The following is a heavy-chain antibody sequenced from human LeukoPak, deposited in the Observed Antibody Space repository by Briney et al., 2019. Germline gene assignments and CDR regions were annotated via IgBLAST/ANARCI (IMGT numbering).Heavy chain of an antibody. CDR3: ASPDYSNYIGNYYYGMDV. CDR1: GFTFSSYA. D-gene: IGHD4-11*01. Sequence: GGSLRLSCAASGFTFSSYAMSWVRQAPGKGLEWVSAISGSGGSTYYADSVKGRFTISRDNSKNTLYLQMNSLRAEDTAEYYCASPDYSNYIGNYYYGMDVWGQGTTVTVSS. J-gene: IGHJ6*02. CDR2: ISGSGGST. V-gene: IGHV3-23*01.